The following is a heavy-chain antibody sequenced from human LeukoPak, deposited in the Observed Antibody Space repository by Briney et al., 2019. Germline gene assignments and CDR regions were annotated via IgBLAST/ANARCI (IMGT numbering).Heavy chain of an antibody. J-gene: IGHJ4*02. V-gene: IGHV1-2*02. Sequence: ASVKVSCKASGYTFTGYYMHWVRQAPGQGLEWVGWINPNSGGTNYAQKFQGRVTMTRDTSISTAYMELSRLRSDDTAVYYCARQYYDSSGYYRPFDYWGQGTLVTVSS. D-gene: IGHD3-22*01. CDR3: ARQYYDSSGYYRPFDY. CDR1: GYTFTGYY. CDR2: INPNSGGT.